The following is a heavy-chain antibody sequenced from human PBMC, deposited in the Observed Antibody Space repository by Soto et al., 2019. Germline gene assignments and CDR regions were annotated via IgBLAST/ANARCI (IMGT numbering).Heavy chain of an antibody. V-gene: IGHV4-59*08. D-gene: IGHD2-15*01. CDR2: IYYSGST. Sequence: PSETLSLTCTVSGASISSYYWSWIRQPPGKGLEWIGYIYYSGSTNYNPSLKRRVSISVDTSKNQFSLRLSSVTAADTAVYHCARQMFIGGMDVWGQGTTVT. CDR1: GASISSYY. J-gene: IGHJ6*02. CDR3: ARQMFIGGMDV.